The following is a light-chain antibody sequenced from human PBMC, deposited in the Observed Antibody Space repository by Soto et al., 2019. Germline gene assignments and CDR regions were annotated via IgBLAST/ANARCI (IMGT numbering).Light chain of an antibody. J-gene: IGKJ4*01. V-gene: IGKV1-39*01. CDR2: DAS. Sequence: DIQMTQSPSSLSASVGDRVTITCRASQSISSYLNWYQQKPGKAPKLLIYDASSLQSGVPSRFSGSGSGTDFTLTISSLQPEDFATYYCQHSYSTPLTFGGGTKVDIK. CDR3: QHSYSTPLT. CDR1: QSISSY.